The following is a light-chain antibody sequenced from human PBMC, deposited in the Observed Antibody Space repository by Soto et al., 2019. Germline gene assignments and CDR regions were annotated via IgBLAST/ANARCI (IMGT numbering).Light chain of an antibody. Sequence: QSALTQPASVSGSPGQSITISCTGTSGDVGGYDYVSWYQHHPGKVPKLMIFEVTNRPSGVSYRFSGSKSGNTASLTISGLQAEDEDDYYCRSYTSDTTVVFGGGTKLTVL. J-gene: IGLJ2*01. CDR1: SGDVGGYDY. CDR2: EVT. V-gene: IGLV2-14*01. CDR3: RSYTSDTTVV.